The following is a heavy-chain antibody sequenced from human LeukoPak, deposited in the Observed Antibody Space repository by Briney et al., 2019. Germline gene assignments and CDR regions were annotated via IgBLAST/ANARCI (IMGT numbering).Heavy chain of an antibody. Sequence: ASETLSLTCTVSGGSISSYYWSWIRQPPGKGLEWIAFIFYSGVTNYNPSLKSRVAISVDTNKNEFSLKLSSVTAADTALYYCASSFSGYDPFDSWGQGTLVTVSS. J-gene: IGHJ4*02. CDR3: ASSFSGYDPFDS. D-gene: IGHD5-12*01. V-gene: IGHV4-59*01. CDR1: GGSISSYY. CDR2: IFYSGVT.